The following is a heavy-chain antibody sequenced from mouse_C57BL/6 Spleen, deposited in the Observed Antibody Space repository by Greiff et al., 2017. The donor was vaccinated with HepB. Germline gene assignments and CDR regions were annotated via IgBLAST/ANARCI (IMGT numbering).Heavy chain of an antibody. CDR2: ISSGSSTI. J-gene: IGHJ1*03. CDR1: GFTFSDYG. D-gene: IGHD2-10*01. Sequence: DVQLVESGGGLVKPGGSLKLSCAASGFTFSDYGMHWVRQAPEKGLEWVAYISSGSSTIYYADKVKGRFTISRDNAKNTLFLQMTSLRSEDTAMYYCARTYYGNFGGYFDVWGTVTTVTVSS. CDR3: ARTYYGNFGGYFDV. V-gene: IGHV5-17*01.